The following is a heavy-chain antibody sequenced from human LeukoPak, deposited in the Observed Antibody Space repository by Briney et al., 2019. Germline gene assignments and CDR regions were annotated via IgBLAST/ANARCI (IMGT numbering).Heavy chain of an antibody. CDR1: GFTFTTYW. D-gene: IGHD6-25*01. CDR3: AKMQLIAAGGFDY. CDR2: INSDGSIT. V-gene: IGHV3-74*01. Sequence: GGSLRLSCAASGFTFTTYWMHWVRQAPGKGLVWVSHINSDGSITSYADSVKGRFTISRDNAKNTLYLQMNSLRAEDTAVYYCAKMQLIAAGGFDYWGQGTLVTVSS. J-gene: IGHJ4*02.